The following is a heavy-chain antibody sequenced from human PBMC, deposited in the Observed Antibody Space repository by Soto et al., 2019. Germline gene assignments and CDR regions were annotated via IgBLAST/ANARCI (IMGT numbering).Heavy chain of an antibody. CDR3: ARDWGGLGY. J-gene: IGHJ4*02. D-gene: IGHD3-10*01. V-gene: IGHV3-7*03. CDR1: GFTFSNYW. Sequence: VGSLRLSCAASGFTFSNYWMTWVRQAPGKGLEWVANIIKDGSEKSYVDSEKGRFTISRDNAKSSLYLEMNSLRVEDTAMYYCARDWGGLGYWGQGTLVTVSS. CDR2: IIKDGSEK.